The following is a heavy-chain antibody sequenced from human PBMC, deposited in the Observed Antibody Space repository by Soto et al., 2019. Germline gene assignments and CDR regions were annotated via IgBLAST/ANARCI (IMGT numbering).Heavy chain of an antibody. Sequence: EVQLVESGGGLVQPGGSLRLSCAASEFTVATYWMSWVRQAPGKGLEWVGNIKPDGSEKYYVDSVKGRFIISRDNGKNSLYLQMNNLRVDDTALYYCARDLIAVGDAFDIWGLGTMVTVSS. V-gene: IGHV3-7*01. J-gene: IGHJ3*02. CDR3: ARDLIAVGDAFDI. D-gene: IGHD6-19*01. CDR1: EFTVATYW. CDR2: IKPDGSEK.